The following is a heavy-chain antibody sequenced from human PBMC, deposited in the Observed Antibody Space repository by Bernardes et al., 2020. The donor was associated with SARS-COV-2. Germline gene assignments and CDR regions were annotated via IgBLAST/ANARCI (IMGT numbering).Heavy chain of an antibody. D-gene: IGHD5-18*01. CDR2: IYYSGST. J-gene: IGHJ4*02. CDR1: GGSISSSSYY. CDR3: ARGGSRATWIQLWFCPPFDY. V-gene: IGHV4-39*01. Sequence: SETLSLTCTVSGGSISSSSYYWGWIRQPPGKGLEWIGSIYYSGSTYYNPSLKSRVTISVDTSKNQFSLKLSSVTAADTAVYYCARGGSRATWIQLWFCPPFDYWGQGTLVTVSS.